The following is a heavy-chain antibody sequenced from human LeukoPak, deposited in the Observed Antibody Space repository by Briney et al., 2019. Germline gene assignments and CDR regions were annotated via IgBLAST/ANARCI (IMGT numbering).Heavy chain of an antibody. Sequence: VSVKVSCKASGYTFTSYGISWVRQAPGQGLEWMGWISAYNGNTFYAQKLQGGVTMSTDTSTSTAYMELRSLRSDDTAVYYCARENVYHDSSDYYPRFDSWGQGNLVTVSS. CDR2: ISAYNGNT. CDR3: ARENVYHDSSDYYPRFDS. D-gene: IGHD3-22*01. J-gene: IGHJ4*02. CDR1: GYTFTSYG. V-gene: IGHV1-18*01.